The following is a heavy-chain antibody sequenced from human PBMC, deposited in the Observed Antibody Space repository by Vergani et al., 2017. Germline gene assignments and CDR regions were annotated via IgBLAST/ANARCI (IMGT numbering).Heavy chain of an antibody. J-gene: IGHJ3*02. Sequence: QLQLQESGPRLVKPSETLSLTCSLSGMSISNNNYYWGWIRQPPGKGLEWIGSIYDSRNNNYSPSLKSRVSISVDTSKNQFSLNLTSVPAADTAVYYCARHLRQLARNDVFDIWGHGTLVTVSS. CDR1: GMSISNNNYY. V-gene: IGHV4-39*01. CDR2: IYDSRNN. CDR3: ARHLRQLARNDVFDI. D-gene: IGHD6-6*01.